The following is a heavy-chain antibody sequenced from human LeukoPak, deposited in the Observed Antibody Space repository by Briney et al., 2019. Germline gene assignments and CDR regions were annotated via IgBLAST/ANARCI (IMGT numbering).Heavy chain of an antibody. D-gene: IGHD3-10*01. J-gene: IGHJ4*02. CDR1: GFTFSSYA. V-gene: IGHV3-23*01. CDR3: AKDLDYGSGSSTGDFDY. Sequence: GGSLRLSCAASGFTFSSYAMSWVRQAPGKGLEWVSAISGSGGSTYYADSVKGRFTISRDNSKNTLHLQMNSLRAEDTAVYYCAKDLDYGSGSSTGDFDYWGQGTLVTVSS. CDR2: ISGSGGST.